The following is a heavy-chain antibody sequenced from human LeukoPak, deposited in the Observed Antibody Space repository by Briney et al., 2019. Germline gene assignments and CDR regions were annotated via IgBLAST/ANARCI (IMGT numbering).Heavy chain of an antibody. V-gene: IGHV4-34*01. CDR3: ARGRGAHSYGYGSFDY. J-gene: IGHJ4*02. CDR1: GGSFGGYY. D-gene: IGHD5-18*01. Sequence: SETLSLTCAVYGGSFGGYYWSWIRQPPGKGLEWIGEINHSGSTNYNPSLKSRVTISVDTSKNQFSLKLSSVTAADTAVYYCARGRGAHSYGYGSFDYWGQGTLVTVSS. CDR2: INHSGST.